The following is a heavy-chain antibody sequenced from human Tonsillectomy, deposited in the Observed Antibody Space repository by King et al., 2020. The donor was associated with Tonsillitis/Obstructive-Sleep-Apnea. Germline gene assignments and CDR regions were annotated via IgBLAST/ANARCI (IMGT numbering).Heavy chain of an antibody. CDR3: ARHLGIRGTRGFDF. D-gene: IGHD1-20*01. CDR2: THQSGST. CDR1: GGSISSNNW. Sequence: VQLQESGPGLAEPSGTLSLTCTVSGGSISSNNWWSWVRQPPGKGLEWIGETHQSGSTNYSPSHKSRITISADKSGHQFSLKPSSVTAADTAVYYCARHLGIRGTRGFDFWGQGTMVTVSS. J-gene: IGHJ3*01. V-gene: IGHV4-4*02.